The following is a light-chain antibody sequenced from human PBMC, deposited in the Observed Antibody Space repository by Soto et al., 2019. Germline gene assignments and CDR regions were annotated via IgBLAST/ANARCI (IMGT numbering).Light chain of an antibody. J-gene: IGLJ3*02. Sequence: QSALTQPASLSGSPGQSITISCTGTSSDVGGYNYVSWYQQHPGKAPKLMIYEVSNRPSGVSNRFSGSKSGNTAALTISGLQAEDEADSYCSSYTSSSTWVFGGGTEL. CDR1: SSDVGGYNY. V-gene: IGLV2-14*01. CDR2: EVS. CDR3: SSYTSSSTWV.